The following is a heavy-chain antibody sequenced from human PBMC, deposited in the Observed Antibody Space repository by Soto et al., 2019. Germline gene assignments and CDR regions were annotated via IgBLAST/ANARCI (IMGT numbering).Heavy chain of an antibody. CDR1: GGSISSYY. CDR3: ARDRRGAVTRGAFDI. CDR2: IYYSGST. J-gene: IGHJ3*02. V-gene: IGHV4-59*01. D-gene: IGHD3-10*01. Sequence: SETLSLTCTVSGGSISSYYWSWIRQPPGKGLEWIGYIYYSGSTNYNPSLKSRVTISVDTSKNQFSLKLSSVTAADTAVYYCARDRRGAVTRGAFDIWGQGTMVTVSS.